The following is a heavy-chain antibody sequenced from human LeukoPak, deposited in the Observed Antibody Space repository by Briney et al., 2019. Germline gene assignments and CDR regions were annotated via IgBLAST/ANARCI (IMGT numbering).Heavy chain of an antibody. J-gene: IGHJ4*02. Sequence: PGTSLRLSCAASGFTFSNYGMHGVRQAPGKGLEWVAVIWYGGSKKYYVDSVKGRFTISRDNSKNIVYLQMDGLRAEDTGVYFCTRYNTGSVDYWGQGTLVTVSS. CDR2: IWYGGSKK. V-gene: IGHV3-33*01. CDR1: GFTFSNYG. CDR3: TRYNTGSVDY. D-gene: IGHD2-8*02.